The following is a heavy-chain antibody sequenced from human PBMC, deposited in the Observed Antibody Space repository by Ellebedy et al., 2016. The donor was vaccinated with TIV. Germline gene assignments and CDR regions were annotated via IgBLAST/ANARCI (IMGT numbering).Heavy chain of an antibody. CDR1: GGSFSGYY. D-gene: IGHD6-19*01. V-gene: IGHV4-34*01. CDR2: INHSGST. CDR3: ARGRAVAGGNYYYYGMDV. J-gene: IGHJ6*02. Sequence: SETLSLTXAVYGGSFSGYYWSWIRQPPGKGLEWIGEINHSGSTNYNPSLKSRVTISVDTSKNQFSLKLSSVTAADTAVYYCARGRAVAGGNYYYYGMDVWGQGTTVTVSS.